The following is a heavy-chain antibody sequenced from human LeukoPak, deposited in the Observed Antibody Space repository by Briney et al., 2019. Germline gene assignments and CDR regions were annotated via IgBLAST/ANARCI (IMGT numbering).Heavy chain of an antibody. D-gene: IGHD2/OR15-2a*01. J-gene: IGHJ6*03. CDR3: ARDFYNTFFYYYYMDV. V-gene: IGHV4-4*07. Sequence: TSETLSLTCTVSGGSISSYYWSWIRQPAGKGLEWIGRIYTSGSTNYNPSLKSRVTMSVDTSKNQFSLKLSSVTAADTAVYYCARDFYNTFFYYYYMDVWGKGTTVTISS. CDR2: IYTSGST. CDR1: GGSISSYY.